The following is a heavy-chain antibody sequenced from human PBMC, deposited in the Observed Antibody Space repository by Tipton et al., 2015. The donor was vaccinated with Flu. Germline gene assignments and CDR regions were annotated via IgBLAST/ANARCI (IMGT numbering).Heavy chain of an antibody. CDR2: INHSGST. V-gene: IGHV4-34*01. J-gene: IGHJ4*02. Sequence: TLSLTCAVYGGSFSGYYWSWIRQPPGKGLEWIGEINHSGSTNYNPSLKSRVTISVDTSKNQFSLKLSSVTAADTAVYYCARGGYVWGSYRPLGYWGQGTLVTVSS. D-gene: IGHD3-16*02. CDR1: GGSFSGYY. CDR3: ARGGYVWGSYRPLGY.